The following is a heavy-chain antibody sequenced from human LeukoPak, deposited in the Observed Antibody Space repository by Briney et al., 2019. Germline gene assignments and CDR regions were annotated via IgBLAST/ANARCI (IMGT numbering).Heavy chain of an antibody. J-gene: IGHJ3*02. Sequence: GGSLRLSCAASGFTFSSYDMHWVRQATGKGLEWVSAIGTAGDTYYPGSVKGRFTISRENAKNSLYLQMNSLRAGDTAVYYCARGDLTTVITGAFDIWGQGTMVTVSS. CDR2: IGTAGDT. CDR3: ARGDLTTVITGAFDI. V-gene: IGHV3-13*01. CDR1: GFTFSSYD. D-gene: IGHD4-17*01.